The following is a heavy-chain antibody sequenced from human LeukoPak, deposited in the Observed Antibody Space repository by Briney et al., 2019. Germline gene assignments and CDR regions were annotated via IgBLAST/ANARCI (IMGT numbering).Heavy chain of an antibody. D-gene: IGHD7-27*01. J-gene: IGHJ3*02. Sequence: AGGSLRLSCAASGFTFSSYGMHWVRQAPGKGLEWVAVIWYDGSNKYYADSVKDRFTISRGNSKNTLYLQMNSLRAEDTAVYYCARDANWGFDAFDIWGQGTMVTVSS. CDR2: IWYDGSNK. CDR1: GFTFSSYG. CDR3: ARDANWGFDAFDI. V-gene: IGHV3-33*01.